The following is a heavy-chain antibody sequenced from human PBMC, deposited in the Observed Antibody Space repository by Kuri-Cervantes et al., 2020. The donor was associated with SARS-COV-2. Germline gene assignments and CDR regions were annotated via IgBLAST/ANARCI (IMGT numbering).Heavy chain of an antibody. CDR3: AKPQQLVQHRFPPKYYFDY. J-gene: IGHJ4*02. D-gene: IGHD6-13*01. CDR2: ISDRGTTT. V-gene: IGHV3-23*01. CDR1: GFSFSDYY. Sequence: GESLKISCAASGFSFSDYYMMWVRQAPGKGLQWVSYISDRGTTTYYADSVKGRFTISRDNSKNTLYLQMNSLRAEDTAVYYCAKPQQLVQHRFPPKYYFDYWGQGTLVTVSS.